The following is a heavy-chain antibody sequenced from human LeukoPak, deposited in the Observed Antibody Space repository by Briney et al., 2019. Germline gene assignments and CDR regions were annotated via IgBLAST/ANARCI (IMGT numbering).Heavy chain of an antibody. CDR2: IYYCGST. CDR3: ARHPRTTYYDFWSGYSDAFDI. J-gene: IGHJ3*02. D-gene: IGHD3-3*01. V-gene: IGHV4-59*08. CDR1: GGSISSYY. Sequence: SETLSLTCTVSGGSISSYYWSWIRQPPGKGLEWIGYIYYCGSTNYNPSLKSRVTISVDTSKNQFSLKLSSVTAADTAVYYCARHPRTTYYDFWSGYSDAFDIWGQGTMVTVSS.